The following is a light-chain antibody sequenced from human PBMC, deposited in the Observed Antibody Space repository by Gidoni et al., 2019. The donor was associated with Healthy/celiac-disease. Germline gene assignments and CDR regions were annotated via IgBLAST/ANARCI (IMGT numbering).Light chain of an antibody. V-gene: IGKV4-1*01. Sequence: DIVMTHSPDSLAVSLGERATINCKSSQSVLYSSNNKNYLAWYQQKPGQPPKLLIYWASTRESGVPDRFSGSGSGTDFTLTISSLQAEDVAVYYCQQYYSTPPYTFGQXTKLEIK. J-gene: IGKJ2*01. CDR2: WAS. CDR1: QSVLYSSNNKNY. CDR3: QQYYSTPPYT.